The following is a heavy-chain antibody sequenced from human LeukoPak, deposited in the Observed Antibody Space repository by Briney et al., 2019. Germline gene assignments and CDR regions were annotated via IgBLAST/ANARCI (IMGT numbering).Heavy chain of an antibody. CDR2: IKQDGSEK. Sequence: GGSLRLSCAASGFTFSSYWMSWVRQAPGKGLEWVANIKQDGSEKYYVDSVKGRFTISRDNAKNSLYLQMNSLRAEDTAVYYCARDSYGDYSLRVSRLSDYWGQGTLVTVSS. CDR3: ARDSYGDYSLRVSRLSDY. CDR1: GFTFSSYW. D-gene: IGHD4-17*01. J-gene: IGHJ4*02. V-gene: IGHV3-7*01.